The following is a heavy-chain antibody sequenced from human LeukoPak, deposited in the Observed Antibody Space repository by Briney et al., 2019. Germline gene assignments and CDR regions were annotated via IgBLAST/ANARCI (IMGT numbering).Heavy chain of an antibody. V-gene: IGHV3-23*01. J-gene: IGHJ3*02. CDR1: GFTFNSYA. Sequence: GGSLRLSCAASGFTFNSYAMSWVRQAPGKGLEWVSAISAGGGSTYYADSVKGRFTISRDNSKNTLYLQMNSLRAEDTAVYYCAKGQAKAFDIWGQGTMVTVSS. CDR3: AKGQAKAFDI. CDR2: ISAGGGST. D-gene: IGHD4/OR15-4a*01.